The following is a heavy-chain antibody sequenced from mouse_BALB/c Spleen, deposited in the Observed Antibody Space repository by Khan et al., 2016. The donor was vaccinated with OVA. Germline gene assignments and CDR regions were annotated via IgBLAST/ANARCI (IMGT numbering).Heavy chain of an antibody. D-gene: IGHD1-1*01. V-gene: IGHV5-9-3*01. Sequence: EVQLVESGGGLVEPGGSLKLSCAASGFTFSSYAMSWDRQTPEKRLEWVATNSSGGNYTYYPDSVKGRNTNCRDTAKNTLYLQLSSLRTEDTAMYYSKKPPMTAVVAPSYWFFDVWRAGTAVPVSS. J-gene: IGHJ1*01. CDR1: GFTFSSYA. CDR2: NSSGGNYT. CDR3: KKPPMTAVVAPSYWFFDV.